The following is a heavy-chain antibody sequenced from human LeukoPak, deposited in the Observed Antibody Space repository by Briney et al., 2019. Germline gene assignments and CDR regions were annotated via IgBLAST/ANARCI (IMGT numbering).Heavy chain of an antibody. J-gene: IGHJ4*02. CDR2: IKQDGTED. Sequence: GGSLRLSCAASGFTFSAYWMSWVRQAPGKGLEWVASIKQDGTEDYYVDSVKGRFTISRDNAKNSLFLQMNSLTAADTAVYYCANSRTSHGYWGQGTPVTVSS. CDR3: ANSRTSHGY. V-gene: IGHV3-7*01. D-gene: IGHD1-26*01. CDR1: GFTFSAYW.